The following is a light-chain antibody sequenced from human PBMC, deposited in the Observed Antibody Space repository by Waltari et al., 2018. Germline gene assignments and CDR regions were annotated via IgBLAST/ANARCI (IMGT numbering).Light chain of an antibody. J-gene: IGLJ2*01. V-gene: IGLV2-23*01. CDR1: SSDVGSYNL. CDR3: SSYAGNCNLVV. Sequence: QCALTQPASVSGSPGQSITISCTGTSSDVGSYNLFSWYQQHPGKAPKLMIYETRKRPSGVFNRFSGSKSGNTASLTISGLQAEDEADYYCSSYAGNCNLVVFGGGTKLTVL. CDR2: ETR.